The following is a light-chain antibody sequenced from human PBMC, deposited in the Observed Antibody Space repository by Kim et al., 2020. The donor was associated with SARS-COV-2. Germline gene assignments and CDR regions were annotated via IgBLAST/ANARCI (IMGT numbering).Light chain of an antibody. V-gene: IGKV1-39*01. J-gene: IGKJ1*01. CDR3: QQSFTTLAWT. Sequence: SVGDRVTITCRASQSISNYLNWYQQKSGKAPTLLCYAASNLQSGVPSRFSGSGSGTDFALTISNLQPEDFAIYYCQQSFTTLAWTFGQRTKVDI. CDR2: AAS. CDR1: QSISNY.